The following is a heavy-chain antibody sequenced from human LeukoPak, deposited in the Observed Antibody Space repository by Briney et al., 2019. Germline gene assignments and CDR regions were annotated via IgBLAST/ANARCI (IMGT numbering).Heavy chain of an antibody. J-gene: IGHJ4*01. D-gene: IGHD2-2*01. V-gene: IGHV1-2*06. CDR1: GYTFTGYH. Sequence: ASVKVSCRASGYTFTGYHIHWVRQAPGQGLEWMGRINPNSGDTNYAQNFQGRVTMTRDTSINTAYMELSRLRSDDTAVYYCARDYCSSTSCLFDYWGHGTLVTVSS. CDR2: INPNSGDT. CDR3: ARDYCSSTSCLFDY.